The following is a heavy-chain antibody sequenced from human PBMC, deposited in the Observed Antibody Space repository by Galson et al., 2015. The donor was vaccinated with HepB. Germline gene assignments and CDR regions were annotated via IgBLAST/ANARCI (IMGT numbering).Heavy chain of an antibody. Sequence: SVKVSCKASGYTFTSYGISWVRQAPGQGLEWMGWISAYNGNTNYAQKLQGRVTMTTDTSTSTAYMELRSLRSDDTAVYYCARATDDSSRAPFDYWGQGTLVTVSS. CDR3: ARATDDSSRAPFDY. J-gene: IGHJ4*02. V-gene: IGHV1-18*01. CDR1: GYTFTSYG. CDR2: ISAYNGNT. D-gene: IGHD3-22*01.